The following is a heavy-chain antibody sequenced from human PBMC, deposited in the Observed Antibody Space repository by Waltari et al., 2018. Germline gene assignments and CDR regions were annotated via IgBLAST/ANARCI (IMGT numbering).Heavy chain of an antibody. Sequence: QVQLQESGPGLVRPSQTLSLTCTVSGGSISRGSYYWSWIRQHPGKGLEWIGYSHHSGGTRDNTSLESRVSIGVDTSKNQFSLKVSSVTAADTAVYYCAREMNPRAPDFDLWGQGALVTVSS. CDR2: SHHSGGT. J-gene: IGHJ4*02. V-gene: IGHV4-31*03. CDR1: GGSISRGSYY. CDR3: AREMNPRAPDFDL.